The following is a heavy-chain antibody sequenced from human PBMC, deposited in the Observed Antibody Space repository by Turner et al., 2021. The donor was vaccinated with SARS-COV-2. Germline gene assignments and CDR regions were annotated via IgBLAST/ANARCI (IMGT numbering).Heavy chain of an antibody. D-gene: IGHD2-2*01. CDR1: GGSISSGGYY. Sequence: QVQLQESGPGLVKPSQTLSLTCTVSGGSISSGGYYWSWIRQHPGKGLEWIGYIYYSGSTYYNPSLKSRVTISVDTSKNQFSLKLSSVTAADTAVYYCATAAIENPPSYYYYYAMDVWGQGTTVTVSS. CDR2: IYYSGST. J-gene: IGHJ6*02. CDR3: ATAAIENPPSYYYYYAMDV. V-gene: IGHV4-31*03.